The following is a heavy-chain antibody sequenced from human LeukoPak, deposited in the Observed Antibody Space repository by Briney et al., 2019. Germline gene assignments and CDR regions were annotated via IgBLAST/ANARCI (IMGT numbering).Heavy chain of an antibody. J-gene: IGHJ4*02. Sequence: GGSLRLSCAASGFTFSSYAMSWVRQAPGKGLEWVSAISGSGGSTYYADSVKGRFTISRDNSKNTLYLQMNRLRAEDTAVYYCAKLLSSGWYDPIGYWGQRSLVTVSS. CDR2: ISGSGGST. V-gene: IGHV3-23*01. D-gene: IGHD6-19*01. CDR1: GFTFSSYA. CDR3: AKLLSSGWYDPIGY.